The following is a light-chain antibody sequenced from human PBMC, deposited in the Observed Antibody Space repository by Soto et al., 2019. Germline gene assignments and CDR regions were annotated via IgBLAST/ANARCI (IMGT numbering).Light chain of an antibody. J-gene: IGLJ1*01. CDR3: SSYTTTNTYV. CDR1: SSDVGGYNY. Sequence: QSALTQPASVSGSPGQSITISCTGTSSDVGGYNYVSWSPQHPGKAPKLMIYEVSNRPSGVSNRFSGSKSGNTAPLTISGLQAEDEADYYCSSYTTTNTYVFGTGTKVTVL. CDR2: EVS. V-gene: IGLV2-14*01.